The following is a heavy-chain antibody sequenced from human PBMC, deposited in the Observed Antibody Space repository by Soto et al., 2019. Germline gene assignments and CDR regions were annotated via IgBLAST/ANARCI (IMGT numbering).Heavy chain of an antibody. Sequence: EVQLVESGGGLVKPGGSLRLSCAASGFTFSNAWRSWVRQAPGKGLEWVGRIKSKTDGGTTDYAAPVKGRFTISRDDSKNTLYLQMNSLKTEDTAVYYCTTDRRAGYGSGSYQYYWGQGTLVTVSS. J-gene: IGHJ4*02. D-gene: IGHD3-10*01. CDR3: TTDRRAGYGSGSYQYY. V-gene: IGHV3-15*01. CDR1: GFTFSNAW. CDR2: IKSKTDGGTT.